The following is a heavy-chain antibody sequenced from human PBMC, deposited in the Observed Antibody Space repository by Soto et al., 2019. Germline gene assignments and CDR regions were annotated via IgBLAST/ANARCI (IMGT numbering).Heavy chain of an antibody. Sequence: QVQLVQSGAEVKKPGASVKVSCKASGYSFTSYGISWVRQAPGQGLEWMGWISANNGNTNYAQGRVTMTTDTSTSTAYMELRSLRSDDTAVYYCASDRGSYALDYWGQGTLVTVSS. D-gene: IGHD1-26*01. CDR3: ASDRGSYALDY. CDR2: ISANNGNT. V-gene: IGHV1-18*01. CDR1: GYSFTSYG. J-gene: IGHJ4*02.